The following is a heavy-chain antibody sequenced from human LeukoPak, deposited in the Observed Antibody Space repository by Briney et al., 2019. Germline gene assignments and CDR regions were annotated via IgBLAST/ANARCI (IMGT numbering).Heavy chain of an antibody. CDR2: IAPSDSYT. CDR1: GYSFPSYW. D-gene: IGHD3-22*01. CDR3: MRQPPGVYDTTQNWFDP. V-gene: IGHV5-10-1*01. J-gene: IGHJ5*02. Sequence: GESLKISCKVSGYSFPSYWSTWVRQVPGKGLEWMGRIAPSDSYTNYNPSFEGHVTMSVEKSITTVYLQWSSLKASDTAMYYCMRQPPGVYDTTQNWFDPWGQGTLVTVSS.